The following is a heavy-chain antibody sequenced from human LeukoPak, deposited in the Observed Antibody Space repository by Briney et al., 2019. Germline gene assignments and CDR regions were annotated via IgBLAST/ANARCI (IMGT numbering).Heavy chain of an antibody. V-gene: IGHV3-23*01. D-gene: IGHD1-14*01. CDR2: ISGSGDST. Sequence: GGSLRLSCAASGFTFSSYAMSWVRHAPRKGRGWGSAISGSGDSTYHADPVKGRFTISRDNSKNTLYGQMNTLRPHDTPLYYCAKGGITSPGLSTWGQGTLVTVSS. CDR1: GFTFSSYA. CDR3: AKGGITSPGLST. J-gene: IGHJ5*02.